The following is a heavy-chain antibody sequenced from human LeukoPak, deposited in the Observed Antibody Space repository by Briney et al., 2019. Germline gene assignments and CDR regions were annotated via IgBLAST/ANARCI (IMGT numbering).Heavy chain of an antibody. V-gene: IGHV3-7*01. Sequence: GGSLRLSCAASGFNFNNYWMTWVRQAPGKGLEWVANIKQDGSEKYYLDSVKGRFTISRDNSKNSLYLQMNSLRAEDTAVYYCARASSSWYYFDYWGQGTLVTVSS. J-gene: IGHJ4*02. CDR2: IKQDGSEK. CDR1: GFNFNNYW. CDR3: ARASSSWYYFDY. D-gene: IGHD6-13*01.